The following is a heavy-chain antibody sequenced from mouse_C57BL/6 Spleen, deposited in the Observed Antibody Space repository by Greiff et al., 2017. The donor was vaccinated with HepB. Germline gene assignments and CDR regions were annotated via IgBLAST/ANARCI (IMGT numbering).Heavy chain of an antibody. D-gene: IGHD3-3*01. CDR1: GYSITSGYY. CDR3: AREGDVDY. J-gene: IGHJ2*01. CDR2: ISYDGSN. V-gene: IGHV3-6*01. Sequence: EVKLQESGPGLVKPSQSLSLTCSVTGYSITSGYYWNWIRQFPGNKLEWMGYISYDGSNNYNPSLKNRISITRDTSKNQYFLKLNSVTTEDTATYYCAREGDVDYWGQGTTLTVSS.